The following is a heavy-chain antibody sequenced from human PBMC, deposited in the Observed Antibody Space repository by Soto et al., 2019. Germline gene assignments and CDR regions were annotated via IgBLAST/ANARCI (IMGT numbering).Heavy chain of an antibody. CDR1: GFTFSSYS. Sequence: GGSLRLSCAASGFTFSSYSMNWVRQAPGKGLEWVSSVTSSSTYIYYADSVKGRFTISRDNAKNSLYLQMNSLRAEDTAVYYCARDGEYSSGWQFDYWGQGTLVTVSS. D-gene: IGHD6-19*01. CDR2: VTSSSTYI. V-gene: IGHV3-21*01. J-gene: IGHJ4*02. CDR3: ARDGEYSSGWQFDY.